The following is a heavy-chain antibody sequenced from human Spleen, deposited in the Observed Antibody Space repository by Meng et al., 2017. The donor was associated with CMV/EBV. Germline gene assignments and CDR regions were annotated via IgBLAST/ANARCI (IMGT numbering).Heavy chain of an antibody. D-gene: IGHD2-2*01. J-gene: IGHJ6*02. CDR1: GFTFSHAW. CDR3: ARPGAYAYGMDV. CDR2: IKQDGSAK. Sequence: GESLKISCAASGFTFSHAWMNWVRQAPGKGLEWVANIKQDGSAKYYVDSVKGRFTISRDNAKSSLYLQMNSLRAEDTAVYYCARPGAYAYGMDVWGQGTTVTVSS. V-gene: IGHV3-7*01.